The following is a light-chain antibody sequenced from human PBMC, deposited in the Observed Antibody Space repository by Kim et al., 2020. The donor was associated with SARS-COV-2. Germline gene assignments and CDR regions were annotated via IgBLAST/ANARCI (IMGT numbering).Light chain of an antibody. CDR3: QQYGTTPWT. J-gene: IGKJ1*01. Sequence: SPGERAPLSCRASQNVNNNYLAWYQQKPGQAPRLLIYGASNRATAIPDKFSGSISGTDFTLTISRLEPEDFAVYYCQQYGTTPWTFGQGTKVDIK. CDR1: QNVNNNY. V-gene: IGKV3-20*01. CDR2: GAS.